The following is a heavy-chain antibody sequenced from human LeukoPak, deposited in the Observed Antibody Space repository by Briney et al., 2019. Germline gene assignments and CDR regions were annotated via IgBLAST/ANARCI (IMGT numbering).Heavy chain of an antibody. D-gene: IGHD6-13*01. CDR3: ARAYSSSWHDAFDI. Sequence: LSLTCTVSGGSISSYYWSWIRQAPGKGLEWISYISTNSRATNYADSVRGRFTISRDNAKNSLYLQMNSLRVDDTSVYYCARAYSSSWHDAFDIWGQGTMVIVSS. CDR2: ISTNSRAT. V-gene: IGHV3-11*06. CDR1: GGSISSYY. J-gene: IGHJ3*02.